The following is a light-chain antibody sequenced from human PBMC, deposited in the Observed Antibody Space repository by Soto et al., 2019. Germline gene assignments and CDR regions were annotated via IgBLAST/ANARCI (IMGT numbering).Light chain of an antibody. CDR1: SSDVGGYNY. V-gene: IGLV2-14*01. CDR2: DVS. Sequence: QSALTQPASVSGSPGQSITISCTGTSSDVGGYNYVSWYQQHPGKAPKPMIYDVSNRPSGVSNRFSGSKSGNTASLTISGLQAEDEADYYCSSYTSSSTLGVFGGGTQLTVL. CDR3: SSYTSSSTLGV. J-gene: IGLJ2*01.